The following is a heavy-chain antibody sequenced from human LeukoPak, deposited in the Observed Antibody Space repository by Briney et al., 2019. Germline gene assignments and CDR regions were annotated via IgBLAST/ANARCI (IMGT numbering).Heavy chain of an antibody. CDR2: IYYSGST. V-gene: IGHV4-59*01. CDR1: GGSISSYY. J-gene: IGHJ4*02. CDR3: ARAAREMATTPDFDY. Sequence: SETLSLTCTVSGGSISSYYWSWIRQPPGKGLEWIGYIYYSGSTNYNPSLKSRVTISVDTSKNQFSLKLSSVTAADTAVYYCARAAREMATTPDFDYWGKGTLVTVSS. D-gene: IGHD5-24*01.